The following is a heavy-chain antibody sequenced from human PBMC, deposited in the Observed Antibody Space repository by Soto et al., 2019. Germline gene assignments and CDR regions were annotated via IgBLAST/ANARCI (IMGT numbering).Heavy chain of an antibody. D-gene: IGHD4-4*01. J-gene: IGHJ4*02. CDR2: IYYSGST. V-gene: IGHV4-31*03. CDR3: ARASDAYSVDF. Sequence: SETLSLTCSVSGGSISGGGYYWTWIRQHPVKGLEWIGHIYYSGSTFYNPSLKSRVTVSVDTSKNQFSLRLTSVTAADTAVYHCARASDAYSVDFWGQGTLVTVSS. CDR1: GGSISGGGYY.